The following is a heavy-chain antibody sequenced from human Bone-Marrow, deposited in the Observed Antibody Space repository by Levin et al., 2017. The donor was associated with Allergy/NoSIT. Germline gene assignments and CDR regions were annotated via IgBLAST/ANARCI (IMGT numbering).Heavy chain of an antibody. Sequence: PGGSLRLSCAPFGFTFSNFWMTWVRQAPGKGLEWVANINPDGSQRNYVESVKGRFTISRDNGKNSLDLQMNSLRGEDTAVYYCARGQRISRIVVVLPDYYYGMDVWGQGTTVTVSS. V-gene: IGHV3-7*01. D-gene: IGHD3-22*01. CDR2: INPDGSQR. CDR1: GFTFSNFW. J-gene: IGHJ6*02. CDR3: ARGQRISRIVVVLPDYYYGMDV.